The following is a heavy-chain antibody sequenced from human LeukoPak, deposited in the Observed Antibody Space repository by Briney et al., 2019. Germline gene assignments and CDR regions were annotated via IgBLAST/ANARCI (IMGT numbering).Heavy chain of an antibody. V-gene: IGHV3-21*01. D-gene: IGHD1-7*01. CDR2: ISSSRSYI. CDR3: ARARGTGTTRLDY. Sequence: GGSLRLSCAASGFTFSSYSMNWVRQAPGKGLEWVSSISSSRSYIYYADSVKGRFTISRDSAKNSLYLQMNSLRAEDAAVYYCARARGTGTTRLDYWGQGTLVTVSS. J-gene: IGHJ4*02. CDR1: GFTFSSYS.